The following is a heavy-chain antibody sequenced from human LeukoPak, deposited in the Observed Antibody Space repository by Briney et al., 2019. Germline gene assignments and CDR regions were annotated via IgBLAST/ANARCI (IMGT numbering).Heavy chain of an antibody. V-gene: IGHV4-59*08. D-gene: IGHD6-13*01. Sequence: PSETLSLTCTVSGGSISSYYWNWIRQPPGKGLEWIGYIYYSGGTNHNPSLKSRVSLSVDTSKNQFSLKLSSVTAADTAVCYCASPNIAASGKPFDSWGQGTLVTVSS. J-gene: IGHJ4*02. CDR3: ASPNIAASGKPFDS. CDR1: GGSISSYY. CDR2: IYYSGGT.